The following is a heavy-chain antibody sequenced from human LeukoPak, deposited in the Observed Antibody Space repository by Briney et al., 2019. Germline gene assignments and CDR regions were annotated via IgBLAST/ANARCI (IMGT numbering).Heavy chain of an antibody. V-gene: IGHV4-34*01. CDR3: ARLRRYYYDSSGPPDY. J-gene: IGHJ4*02. CDR1: GGSLSGYY. Sequence: SETLSLTCGVYGGSLSGYYWSWIRQPPGKGLDWIGDINHSGRTNNNPSLKSRVTISVDTSKNQFSLKLSSVTAADTAVYYCARLRRYYYDSSGPPDYWGQGTLVTVSS. D-gene: IGHD3-22*01. CDR2: INHSGRT.